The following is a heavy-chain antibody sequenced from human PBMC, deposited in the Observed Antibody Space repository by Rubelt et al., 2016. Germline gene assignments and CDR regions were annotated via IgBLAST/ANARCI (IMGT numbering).Heavy chain of an antibody. CDR3: ARGRTGTTKNQLFDY. CDR2: FNPFGGTT. CDR1: GYTFTNFF. J-gene: IGHJ4*02. Sequence: QVQLVQSGAEVKKPGASVKVSCKASGYTFTNFFMHWVRQAPGQGLEWMGIFNPFGGTTSYAQNFQGRVTMTRDTSTSTVNMELGSLTSEDTAVYYCARGRTGTTKNQLFDYWGQGTLVTVSS. V-gene: IGHV1-46*01. D-gene: IGHD1-7*01.